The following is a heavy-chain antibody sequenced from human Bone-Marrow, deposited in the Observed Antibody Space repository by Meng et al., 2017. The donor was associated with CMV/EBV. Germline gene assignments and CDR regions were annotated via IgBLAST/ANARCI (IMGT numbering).Heavy chain of an antibody. CDR1: GGTFSSYA. D-gene: IGHD2-2*01. CDR2: IIPIFGTA. CDR3: ARVGRYCSSTSCSYYFDY. V-gene: IGHV1-69*05. Sequence: SVKVSCKASGGTFSSYAISWVRQAPGQGLEWMGGIIPIFGTANYAQKFQGRVTITTDESTSTAYMELSSLRSEDTAVYYCARVGRYCSSTSCSYYFDYWGQGTLVTVSS. J-gene: IGHJ4*02.